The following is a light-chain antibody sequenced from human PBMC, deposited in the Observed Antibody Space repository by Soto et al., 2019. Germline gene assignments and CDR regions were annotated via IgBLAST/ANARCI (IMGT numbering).Light chain of an antibody. V-gene: IGKV3-20*01. CDR2: GAS. CDR3: QQYGSSPLIS. Sequence: EIVFTPSPGTPSLSPGESATPSRRASQTVSITYLTWYQQKPGQAPRLLIFGASKRATGIPDRFSGSGSGRDFTLTISGLEPEDFAVYYCQQYGSSPLISFGQGTRLEIK. CDR1: QTVSITY. J-gene: IGKJ5*01.